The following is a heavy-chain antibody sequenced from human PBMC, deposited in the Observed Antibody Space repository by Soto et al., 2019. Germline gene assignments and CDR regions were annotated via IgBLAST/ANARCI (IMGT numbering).Heavy chain of an antibody. CDR3: ARSPRGQDYYYGMDV. Sequence: QVQLVQSGAEVKKPGSSVKVSCKASGGTFSSYAINWVRQAPGQGLEWMGGIIPIFGTADYAQKFQGRVTIIEDESTSTAHMELSSLRSEDTAVYYCARSPRGQDYYYGMDVWGQGTTVTVSS. V-gene: IGHV1-69*12. D-gene: IGHD5-12*01. CDR2: IIPIFGTA. J-gene: IGHJ6*02. CDR1: GGTFSSYA.